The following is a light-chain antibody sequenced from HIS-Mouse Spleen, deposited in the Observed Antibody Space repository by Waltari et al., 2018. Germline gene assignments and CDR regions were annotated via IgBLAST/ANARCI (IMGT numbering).Light chain of an antibody. CDR1: QDISNY. CDR2: DAS. V-gene: IGKV1-33*01. J-gene: IGKJ3*01. CDR3: QQYDNLHRLT. Sequence: DIQMTQSPSSLSASVGDRVTITCQASQDISNYLNWYQQKTGKAPKLLIYDASNLETGVPSRFSGSGSGTDVTFTISSLQPEDIATYYCQQYDNLHRLTFGPGTKVDIK.